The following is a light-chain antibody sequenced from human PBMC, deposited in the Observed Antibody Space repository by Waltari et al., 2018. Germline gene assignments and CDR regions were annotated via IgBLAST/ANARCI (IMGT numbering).Light chain of an antibody. CDR1: QSVNNY. CDR3: QQRSDWLLT. CDR2: DTF. Sequence: EIVLTQSPATLSLSPGERATLSCRASQSVNNYLAWYQQKPGQAPRLLIYDTFYRATDIPARFSGSGSGTDFTLTISNLEPEDFAIYYCQQRSDWLLTFGGGTKVEIK. V-gene: IGKV3-11*01. J-gene: IGKJ4*01.